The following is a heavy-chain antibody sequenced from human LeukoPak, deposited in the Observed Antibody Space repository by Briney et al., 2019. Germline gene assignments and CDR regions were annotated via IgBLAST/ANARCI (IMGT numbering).Heavy chain of an antibody. CDR3: AKVGGSTPYYFDY. J-gene: IGHJ4*02. V-gene: IGHV3-23*01. CDR1: GFTFTSYA. CDR2: ISGGGGST. D-gene: IGHD2-2*01. Sequence: SGGFLRLSCAASGFTFTSYAMSWVRQAPGKGLEWVSGISGGGGSTYYADSVKGRFTISRDNSKNTLYLQMNSLRAEDSAIYYCAKVGGSTPYYFDYWGQGTLVTVSS.